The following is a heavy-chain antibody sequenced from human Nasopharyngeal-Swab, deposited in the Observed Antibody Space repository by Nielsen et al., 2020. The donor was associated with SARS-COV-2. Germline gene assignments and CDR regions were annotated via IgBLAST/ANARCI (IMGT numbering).Heavy chain of an antibody. Sequence: ASVKVSCKASGYTFTSYYMHWVRQAPGQGLEWMGIINPSGGSTSYAQKFQGRVTMTRDTPTSTVYMELSSLRSEDTAVYYCARETGGDGYNGGLGYWGQGTLVTVSS. CDR1: GYTFTSYY. J-gene: IGHJ4*02. CDR3: ARETGGDGYNGGLGY. CDR2: INPSGGST. V-gene: IGHV1-46*01. D-gene: IGHD5-24*01.